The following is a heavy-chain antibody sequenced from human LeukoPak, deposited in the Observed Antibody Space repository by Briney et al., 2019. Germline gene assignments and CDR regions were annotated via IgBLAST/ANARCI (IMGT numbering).Heavy chain of an antibody. Sequence: PGGSLRLSCAASGFTFSDYYMSWVRQAPGKGLEWVSAISGSGGRTYYADSVEGRFTISRDNSKNTLYLQMNSLRAEDTAVYYCAKAPRVAVADAFDYWGQGTLVAVSS. V-gene: IGHV3-23*01. CDR1: GFTFSDYY. CDR3: AKAPRVAVADAFDY. CDR2: ISGSGGRT. J-gene: IGHJ4*02. D-gene: IGHD6-19*01.